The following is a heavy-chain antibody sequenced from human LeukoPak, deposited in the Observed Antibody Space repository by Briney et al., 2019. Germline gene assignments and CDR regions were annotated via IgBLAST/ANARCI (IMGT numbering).Heavy chain of an antibody. CDR2: IYPGDSDT. D-gene: IGHD5-24*01. J-gene: IGHJ3*02. CDR3: ARRGRWLQFGNAFDI. Sequence: GESLKISCKGSGYSFTSYWIGWVRQMPGKGLEWMGIIYPGDSDTRYSPSFQGQVTISADKSISTAYLQWSSLKASDTAMYYCARRGRWLQFGNAFDIWGQGTMVTVSS. CDR1: GYSFTSYW. V-gene: IGHV5-51*01.